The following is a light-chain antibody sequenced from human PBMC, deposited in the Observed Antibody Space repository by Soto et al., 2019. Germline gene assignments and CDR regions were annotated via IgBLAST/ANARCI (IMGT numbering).Light chain of an antibody. J-gene: IGLJ2*01. CDR3: SSYTTSNTLV. Sequence: QSALTQPRSMSGSPGQSVTISCTGTSSDVGRYNFVSWYQQHPGKAPKVMIYDVTNRPSGVSSRFSGSKSGNTASLAISGLQAEDEADYYCSSYTTSNTLVFGGGTKLTVL. V-gene: IGLV2-14*01. CDR2: DVT. CDR1: SSDVGRYNF.